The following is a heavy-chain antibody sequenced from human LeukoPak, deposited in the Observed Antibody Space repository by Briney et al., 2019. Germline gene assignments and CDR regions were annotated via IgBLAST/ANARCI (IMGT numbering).Heavy chain of an antibody. CDR1: GGSISGYY. J-gene: IGHJ5*02. CDR2: IHSNGYT. D-gene: IGHD1-26*01. V-gene: IGHV4-4*09. CDR3: TKREGPMSGSYDYLDP. Sequence: SETLSLTCTVSGGSISGYYWSWIRQPPGQGLEWIAYIHSNGYTNYSPSLKSRVTISVDTSKNQFSLKVTSVTSADTAMYYCTKREGPMSGSYDYLDPWGQGTLVTVS.